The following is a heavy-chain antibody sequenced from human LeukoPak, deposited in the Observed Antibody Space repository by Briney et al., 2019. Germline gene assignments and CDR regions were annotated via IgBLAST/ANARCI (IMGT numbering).Heavy chain of an antibody. CDR2: ISSSNNYI. D-gene: IGHD2-2*02. CDR3: ARGLNIVVVPAAIISPYYYYYYMDV. J-gene: IGHJ6*03. CDR1: GFTFSSYS. Sequence: GGALRLSCAASGFTFSSYSMNWVRQAPGKGLEWVSSISSSNNYIYYADSVKGRFTISRDNAKNSLYLQMNSLRAEDTAVYYCARGLNIVVVPAAIISPYYYYYYMDVWGKGTTVTVSS. V-gene: IGHV3-21*01.